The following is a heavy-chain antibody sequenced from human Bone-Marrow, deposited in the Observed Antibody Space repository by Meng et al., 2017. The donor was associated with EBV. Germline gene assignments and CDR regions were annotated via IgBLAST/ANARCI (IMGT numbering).Heavy chain of an antibody. D-gene: IGHD2-2*01. V-gene: IGHV1-2*06. CDR3: ASFVVVAH. J-gene: IGHJ4*02. CDR1: GGTFSSYA. CDR2: INPNSGGT. Sequence: QVQLVQSGAVVKKPGSSVKASCKASGGTFSSYAISWVRQAPGQGLEWMGRINPNSGGTNYAQKFQGRVTMTRDTSISTAYMELSRLRSDDTAVYYCASFVVVAHWGKGTLFNVSS.